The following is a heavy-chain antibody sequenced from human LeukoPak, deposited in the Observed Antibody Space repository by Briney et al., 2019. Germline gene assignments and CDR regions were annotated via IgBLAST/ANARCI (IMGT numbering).Heavy chain of an antibody. J-gene: IGHJ4*02. CDR3: ARDSGSWDFDY. D-gene: IGHD1-26*01. CDR2: IYHSGST. CDR1: GYSISSGYY. V-gene: IGHV4-38-2*02. Sequence: SETLSLTCTVSGYSISSGYYWGWIRQPPGKGLEWIGSIYHSGSTYYNPSLKSRVTISVDTSKNQFSLNLSSVTAADTAVYYCARDSGSWDFDYWGQGTLVTVSS.